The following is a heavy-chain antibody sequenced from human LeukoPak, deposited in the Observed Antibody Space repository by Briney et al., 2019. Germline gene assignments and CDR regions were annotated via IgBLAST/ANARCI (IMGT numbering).Heavy chain of an antibody. CDR2: ISWNSGSI. CDR3: AKGILYDISTGPFDY. D-gene: IGHD3-9*01. J-gene: IGHJ4*02. Sequence: GRSLRLSCAASGFIFGDYAMYWVRQAPGKGLEWVSGISWNSGSIGYADSVKGRFTISRDNAKNSLYVQMNSLRAEDTALYYCAKGILYDISTGPFDYWGQGTLVTVSS. CDR1: GFIFGDYA. V-gene: IGHV3-9*01.